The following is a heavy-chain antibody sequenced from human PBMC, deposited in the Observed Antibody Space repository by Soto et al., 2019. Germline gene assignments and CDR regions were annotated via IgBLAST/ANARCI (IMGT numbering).Heavy chain of an antibody. D-gene: IGHD3-3*01. CDR2: IYSGGGT. V-gene: IGHV3-53*01. Sequence: GGSLRLSCAASGFTVSSNYMSWVRQAPGKGLEWVSLIYSGGGTYFADSVKGRFTISRDNSKNTLYLQMNSLRAEDTAIYYCARDRITIFGGDYYYYGMDVWGQGTTVTVSS. CDR3: ARDRITIFGGDYYYYGMDV. J-gene: IGHJ6*02. CDR1: GFTVSSNY.